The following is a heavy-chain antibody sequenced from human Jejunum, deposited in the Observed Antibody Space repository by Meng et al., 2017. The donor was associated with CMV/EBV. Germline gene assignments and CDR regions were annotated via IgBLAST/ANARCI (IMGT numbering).Heavy chain of an antibody. J-gene: IGHJ4*02. Sequence: SGFIFANYAIASVRRAPGKGLEWVSIAYGGGVTTYSADFVKGRFTISRDNSMNTVFLQMNSLRTDDTAVYYCARGDSSGTSYFDYWGQGTLVTVSS. CDR2: AYGGGVTT. CDR3: ARGDSSGTSYFDY. CDR1: GFIFANYA. D-gene: IGHD3-22*01. V-gene: IGHV3-23*03.